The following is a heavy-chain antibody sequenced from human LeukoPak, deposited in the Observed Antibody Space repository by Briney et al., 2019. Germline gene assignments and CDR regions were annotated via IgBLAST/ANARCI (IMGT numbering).Heavy chain of an antibody. V-gene: IGHV4-59*01. J-gene: IGHJ1*01. CDR3: ASRSGDDSQYFQH. D-gene: IGHD2-21*02. CDR2: IYYSGST. CDR1: GGSISLYY. Sequence: SETLSLTCTVSGGSISLYYWSWLRQPPGKGLECLGYIYYSGSTNYNPSLKSRVTISVDTSKNQFSLKLTSVTAADTAVYYCASRSGDDSQYFQHWGQGTLVTVSS.